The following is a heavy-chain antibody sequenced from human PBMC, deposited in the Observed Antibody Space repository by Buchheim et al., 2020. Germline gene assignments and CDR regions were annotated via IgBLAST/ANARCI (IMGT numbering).Heavy chain of an antibody. CDR2: IKQDGSEK. CDR1: GFTFSSYW. J-gene: IGHJ4*02. V-gene: IGHV3-7*01. Sequence: EVQLVESGGGLVQPGGSLRLSCAASGFTFSSYWMSWVRQAPGKGLEWVANIKQDGSEKYYVDSVKGRFTISRDNAKNSLYLQMNSLGAEDTAVYYCTREATGYSSDWYYGPDFWGRGNL. D-gene: IGHD6-13*01. CDR3: TREATGYSSDWYYGPDF.